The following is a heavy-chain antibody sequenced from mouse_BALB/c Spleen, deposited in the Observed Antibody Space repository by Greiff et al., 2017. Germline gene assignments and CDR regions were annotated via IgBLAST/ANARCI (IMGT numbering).Heavy chain of an antibody. Sequence: EVQRVESGGGLVQPKGSLKLSCAASGFTFNTYAMNWVRQAPGKGLEWVARIRSKSNNYATYYADSVKDRFTISRDDSQSMLYLQMNNLKTEDTAMYYCVRTNRFYYAMDYWGQGTSVTVSS. CDR2: IRSKSNNYAT. J-gene: IGHJ4*01. V-gene: IGHV10-1*02. CDR3: VRTNRFYYAMDY. D-gene: IGHD2-14*01. CDR1: GFTFNTYA.